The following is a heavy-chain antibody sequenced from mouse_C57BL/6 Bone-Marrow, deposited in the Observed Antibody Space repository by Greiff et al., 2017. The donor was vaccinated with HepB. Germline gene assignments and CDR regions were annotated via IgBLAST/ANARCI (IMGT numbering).Heavy chain of an antibody. CDR3: AKNYYGRSYEAMDY. CDR2: IYPRSGNT. D-gene: IGHD1-1*01. V-gene: IGHV1-81*01. CDR1: GYTFTSYG. Sequence: VQLQQSGAELARPGASVKLSCKASGYTFTSYGISWVKQRTGQGLEWIGEIYPRSGNTYYNEKFKGKATLTADKSSSTAYMELRRLTSEDSAVYFCAKNYYGRSYEAMDYWGQGTSVTVSS. J-gene: IGHJ4*01.